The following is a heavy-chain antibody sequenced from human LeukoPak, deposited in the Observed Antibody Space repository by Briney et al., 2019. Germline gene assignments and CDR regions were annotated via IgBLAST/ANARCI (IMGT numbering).Heavy chain of an antibody. J-gene: IGHJ5*02. Sequence: ASVKVSCKASGYTFTGYYMHWVRQAPGQGLEWMGRINPNSGGTNYAQKFQGWVTMTRDTSISTAYMELSRLRSEDTAVYYCARGVGLGSENWFDPWGQGTLVTVSS. V-gene: IGHV1-2*04. CDR1: GYTFTGYY. D-gene: IGHD6-19*01. CDR2: INPNSGGT. CDR3: ARGVGLGSENWFDP.